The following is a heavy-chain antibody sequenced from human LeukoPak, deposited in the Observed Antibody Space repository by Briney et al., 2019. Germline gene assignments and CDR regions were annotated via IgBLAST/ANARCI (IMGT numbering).Heavy chain of an antibody. J-gene: IGHJ6*03. CDR3: ASDRQYYDFWSGYFGEASDYYYMDV. Sequence: ASVKVSCKASGGTFSSYAISWVRQAPGQGLEWMGGIIPIFGTATYAQKFQGRVTITTDESTSTAYMELSSLRSEDTAVYYCASDRQYYDFWSGYFGEASDYYYMDVWGKGTTVTVSS. V-gene: IGHV1-69*05. D-gene: IGHD3-3*01. CDR1: GGTFSSYA. CDR2: IIPIFGTA.